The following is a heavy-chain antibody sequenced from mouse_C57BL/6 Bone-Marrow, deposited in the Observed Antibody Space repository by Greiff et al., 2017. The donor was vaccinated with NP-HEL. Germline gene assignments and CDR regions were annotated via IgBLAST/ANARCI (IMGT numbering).Heavy chain of an antibody. CDR2: IRSKSNNYAT. D-gene: IGHD2-4*01. V-gene: IGHV10-1*01. J-gene: IGHJ4*01. Sequence: QLVESGGGLVQPKGSLKLSCAASGFSFNTYAMNWVRQAPGKGLEWVARIRSKSNNYATYYADSVKDRFTISRDDSESMLYLQMNNLKTEDTAMYYCVRHEGLRAMDYWGQGTSVTVSS. CDR3: VRHEGLRAMDY. CDR1: GFSFNTYA.